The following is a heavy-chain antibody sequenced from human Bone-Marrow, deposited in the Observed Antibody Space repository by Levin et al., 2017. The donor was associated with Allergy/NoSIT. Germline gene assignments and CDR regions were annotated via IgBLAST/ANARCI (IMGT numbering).Heavy chain of an antibody. CDR1: GDSINDYY. CDR2: ISYNGRT. CDR3: ERHLGGYSGYDDY. Sequence: KASETLSLTCTVSGDSINDYYWSWIRQPPGKGLEWIGYISYNGRTNINPSLKSRVTISVDTSENQFSLKLTSVTAADTAVYYCERHLGGYSGYDDYWGQGTLVTVSS. D-gene: IGHD5-12*01. J-gene: IGHJ4*02. V-gene: IGHV4-59*08.